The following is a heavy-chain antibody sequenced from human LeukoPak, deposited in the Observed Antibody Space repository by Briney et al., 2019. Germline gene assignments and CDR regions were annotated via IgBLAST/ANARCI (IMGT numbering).Heavy chain of an antibody. V-gene: IGHV1-69*05. D-gene: IGHD6-19*01. CDR2: IIPIFGTA. J-gene: IGHJ4*02. CDR3: ARGKRAVAGTLGY. Sequence: SVKVSCKASGGTFSSYAISWVRQAPGQGLEWMGGIIPIFGTANYAQKFQGRVTITTDESASTAYMELSSLRSEDTAVYYCARGKRAVAGTLGYWGQGTLVTVSS. CDR1: GGTFSSYA.